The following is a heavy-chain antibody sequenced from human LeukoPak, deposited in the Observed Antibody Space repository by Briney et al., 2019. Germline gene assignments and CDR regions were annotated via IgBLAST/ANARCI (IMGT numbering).Heavy chain of an antibody. CDR2: INAGNGNT. CDR3: AREHDFLSGYGMDV. J-gene: IGHJ6*02. Sequence: GASVKVSCKTCGFTFTTYAIQWVRQAPGQRLEWMGWINAGNGNTKYSQNFQGRVTITRDTSASTAYMELSSLRSEDTAVYYCAREHDFLSGYGMDVWGQGTTVTVSS. D-gene: IGHD3-3*01. V-gene: IGHV1-3*01. CDR1: GFTFTTYA.